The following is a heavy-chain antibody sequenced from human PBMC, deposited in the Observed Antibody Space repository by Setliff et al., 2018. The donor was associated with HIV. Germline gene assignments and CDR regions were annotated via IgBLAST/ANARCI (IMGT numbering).Heavy chain of an antibody. CDR1: GYSTSSGYY. Sequence: SETLSLTCTVSGYSTSSGYYWGWIRQPPGKGLEWIGSIYHSGSTYYNPSLKSRVTISVDTSKNQFSLKLSSVTAADTAVYYCARAMRGVVVTNMYYYYGMDVWGQGTTVTVSS. D-gene: IGHD2-21*02. CDR3: ARAMRGVVVTNMYYYYGMDV. V-gene: IGHV4-38-2*02. CDR2: IYHSGST. J-gene: IGHJ6*02.